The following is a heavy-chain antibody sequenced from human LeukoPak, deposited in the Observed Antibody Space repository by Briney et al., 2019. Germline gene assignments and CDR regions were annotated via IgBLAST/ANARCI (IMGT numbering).Heavy chain of an antibody. CDR2: VYPGDSDT. J-gene: IGHJ4*02. CDR3: ARRSIAAADPFDY. D-gene: IGHD6-13*01. CDR1: GYSFTTYW. Sequence: GESLKISCEGSGYSFTTYWIGWVRQMPGKGMEWMGIVYPGDSDTRHSPSFQGQVTFSSDKSISTAYLQWSSLKASDTAMYYCARRSIAAADPFDYWGQGTLVTVSS. V-gene: IGHV5-51*01.